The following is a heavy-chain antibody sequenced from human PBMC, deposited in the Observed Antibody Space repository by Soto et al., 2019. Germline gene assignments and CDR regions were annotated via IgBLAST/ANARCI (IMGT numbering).Heavy chain of an antibody. Sequence: ASVKVSCKASGYTFTSFAFHWGRPAPGQKLDWRGWINAGNGNTKYSQKFQGRVTITRDTSASTAYMELSSLRSEDTAVYYCARGGKVGLIMITFGGALDYWGQGTLVTVSS. CDR1: GYTFTSFA. D-gene: IGHD3-16*01. V-gene: IGHV1-3*01. CDR2: INAGNGNT. CDR3: ARGGKVGLIMITFGGALDY. J-gene: IGHJ4*02.